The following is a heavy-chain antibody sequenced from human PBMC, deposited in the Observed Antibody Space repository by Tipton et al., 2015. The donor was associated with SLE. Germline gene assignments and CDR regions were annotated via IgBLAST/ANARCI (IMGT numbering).Heavy chain of an antibody. D-gene: IGHD1-26*01. Sequence: LRLSCTVSGGSISSYYWSWIRQPPGKGLEWIGYIYYSGSTNYNPSLKSRVTISVDTSKNQFSLKLSSATAADTAVYYCARDGYGGSHFSYWGQGTLVTVSS. V-gene: IGHV4-59*01. CDR3: ARDGYGGSHFSY. CDR1: GGSISSYY. CDR2: IYYSGST. J-gene: IGHJ4*02.